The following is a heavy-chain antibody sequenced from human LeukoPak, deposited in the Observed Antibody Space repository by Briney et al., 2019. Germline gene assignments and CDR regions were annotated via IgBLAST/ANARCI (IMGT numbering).Heavy chain of an antibody. CDR3: ARLEERWLQLDDAFDI. V-gene: IGHV7-4-1*02. J-gene: IGHJ3*02. Sequence: ASVEVSCKASGYTFTSYAMNWVRQAPGQGLEWMGWINTNTGNPTYAQGFTGRFVFSLDTSVSTAYLQISSLKAEDTAVYYCARLEERWLQLDDAFDIWGQGTMVTVSS. CDR2: INTNTGNP. CDR1: GYTFTSYA. D-gene: IGHD5-24*01.